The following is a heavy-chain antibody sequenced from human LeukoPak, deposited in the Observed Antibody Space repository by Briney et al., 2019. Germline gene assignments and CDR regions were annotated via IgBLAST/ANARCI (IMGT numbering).Heavy chain of an antibody. CDR2: IKQDGSEK. V-gene: IGHV3-7*01. CDR3: ARDREQWLAPGRDYYFDY. J-gene: IGHJ4*02. Sequence: GGSLRLSCEASGFIFNNYAMSWVRQAPGKGLEWVANIKQDGSEKYYVDSVKGRFTISRDNAKNSLYLQMNSLRAEDTAVYYCARDREQWLAPGRDYYFDYWGQGTLVTVPS. D-gene: IGHD6-19*01. CDR1: GFIFNNYA.